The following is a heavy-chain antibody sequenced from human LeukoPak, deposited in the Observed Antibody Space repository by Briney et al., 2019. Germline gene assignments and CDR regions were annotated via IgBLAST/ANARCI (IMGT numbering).Heavy chain of an antibody. D-gene: IGHD6-19*01. CDR1: GFTFSSYA. CDR2: ISGSGGST. J-gene: IGHJ5*02. V-gene: IGHV3-23*01. Sequence: GGSLRLSCAASGFTFSSYAMSWVRQAPGKGLEWVSAISGSGGSTYYADSVKGRFTISRDNSKNTLYLQMSSLRSEDTAVYYCATDRFRDHSSGWSNWFDPWGQGTLVTVSS. CDR3: ATDRFRDHSSGWSNWFDP.